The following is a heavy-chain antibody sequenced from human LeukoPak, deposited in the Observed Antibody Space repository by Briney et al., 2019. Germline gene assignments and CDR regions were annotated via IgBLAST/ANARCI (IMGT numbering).Heavy chain of an antibody. Sequence: SETLSLTCAVYGGSFSGYYWSWIRQPPGKGLEWIGEINHSGSTNYNPSLKSRVTISVDTSKNQFSLKLSSVTAADTAVYYCARDFSDVRGNIFDSWGQGTLVTVSS. CDR2: INHSGST. D-gene: IGHD3-10*02. CDR1: GGSFSGYY. V-gene: IGHV4-34*01. CDR3: ARDFSDVRGNIFDS. J-gene: IGHJ4*02.